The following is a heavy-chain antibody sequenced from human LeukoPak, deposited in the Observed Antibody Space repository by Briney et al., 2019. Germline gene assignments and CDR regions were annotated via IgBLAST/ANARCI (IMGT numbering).Heavy chain of an antibody. V-gene: IGHV4-34*01. J-gene: IGHJ4*02. CDR2: INHSGST. CDR3: ARGGFRSGSYYKYGY. D-gene: IGHD3-10*01. Sequence: PSETLSLTCAVYGGSFSGYYWSWIRQPPGKGLEWIGEINHSGSTNYNPSPKSRVTISVDTSKNQFSLKLSSVTAADTAVYYCARGGFRSGSYYKYGYWGQGTLVTVSS. CDR1: GGSFSGYY.